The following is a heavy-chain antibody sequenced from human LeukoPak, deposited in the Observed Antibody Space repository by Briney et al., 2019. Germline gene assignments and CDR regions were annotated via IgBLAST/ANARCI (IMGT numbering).Heavy chain of an antibody. V-gene: IGHV3-74*01. D-gene: IGHD5-18*01. CDR3: AKSRQEINWIQLWLPDSQVFDY. J-gene: IGHJ4*02. CDR1: GFTFSSNW. Sequence: GGSLRLSCAASGFTFSSNWMHWVRQAPGKGLVWVSRIISNENSATYADSVKGRFTISRDNAKNTLYLQMNSLRAEDTAVYYCAKSRQEINWIQLWLPDSQVFDYWGQGTLVTVSS. CDR2: IISNENSA.